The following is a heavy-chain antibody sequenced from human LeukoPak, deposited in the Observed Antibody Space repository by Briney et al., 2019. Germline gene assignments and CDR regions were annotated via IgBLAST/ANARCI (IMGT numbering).Heavy chain of an antibody. CDR1: GDSITSSNW. Sequence: PSGTLSLTCAVSGDSITSSNWWSWVRQPPEKGLEWIGEIYHSGNTNYNPPLKSRVTISFDKSKNQFSLKLKSVTAADTAVYARAGALGGHDFWGQGSLVTVSS. D-gene: IGHD3-16*01. CDR2: IYHSGNT. CDR3: AGALGGHDF. J-gene: IGHJ4*02. V-gene: IGHV4-4*02.